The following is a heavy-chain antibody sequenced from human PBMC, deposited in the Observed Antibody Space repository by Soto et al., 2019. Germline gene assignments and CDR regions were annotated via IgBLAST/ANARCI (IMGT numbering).Heavy chain of an antibody. D-gene: IGHD3-10*01. CDR1: GYTFTSYA. J-gene: IGHJ4*02. CDR2: INAGNGNT. V-gene: IGHV1-3*01. CDR3: ARGVWTMTRGAYYFDS. Sequence: QVQLVQSGAEVKKPGASVKVSCKASGYTFTSYAMQWVRQAPGQRLEWMGWINAGNGNTKYSQKFQDRVTITRDTSASTAYMELSSLRSEATAVYYCARGVWTMTRGAYYFDSRGQGTLVTVSS.